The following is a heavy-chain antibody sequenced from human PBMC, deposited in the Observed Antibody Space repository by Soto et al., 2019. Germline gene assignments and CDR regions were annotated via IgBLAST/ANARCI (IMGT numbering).Heavy chain of an antibody. D-gene: IGHD2-2*01. V-gene: IGHV4-30-2*01. J-gene: IGHJ4*02. CDR3: ARVPDS. CDR2: MYHSGST. CDR1: GGSISSGGYS. Sequence: QLQLQESGSGLVKPSQTLSLTCAVSGGSISSGGYSWSWFRQPPGKGLEWIGYMYHSGSTYYNPSLKSRVTISIDRSNTQFSLKLSYVTAADTTVYYCARVPDSLCEGILGTVSS.